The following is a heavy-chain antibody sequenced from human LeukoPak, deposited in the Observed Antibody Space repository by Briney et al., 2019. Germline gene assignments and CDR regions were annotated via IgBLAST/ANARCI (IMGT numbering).Heavy chain of an antibody. D-gene: IGHD1-26*01. Sequence: GESLKISCEGSGYSITDYWIGWVRQMPGKGLEWMGIIYPADSDTRYSPSFQGQVTISADKSIRTAYLQWSSLKASDTAMYYCARKASGRYYLDSWGRGTLVTVSS. CDR1: GYSITDYW. J-gene: IGHJ4*02. CDR3: ARKASGRYYLDS. V-gene: IGHV5-51*01. CDR2: IYPADSDT.